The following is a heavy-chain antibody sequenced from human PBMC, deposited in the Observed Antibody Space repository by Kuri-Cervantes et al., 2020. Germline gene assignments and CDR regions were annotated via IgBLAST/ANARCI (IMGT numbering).Heavy chain of an antibody. V-gene: IGHV3-7*01. CDR2: IKQEGSEK. CDR1: GFTFSIYW. CDR3: AREHYDILSGRRSEPGWFYP. J-gene: IGHJ5*02. D-gene: IGHD3-9*01. Sequence: GGSLRLSCAASGFTFSIYWMSWVRQAPGKGLEWVANIKQEGSEKFYVDSVKGRFTISRDNAKNSLFLQMNSLRAEDTAVSFRAREHYDILSGRRSEPGWFYPWGQGTLVTVSS.